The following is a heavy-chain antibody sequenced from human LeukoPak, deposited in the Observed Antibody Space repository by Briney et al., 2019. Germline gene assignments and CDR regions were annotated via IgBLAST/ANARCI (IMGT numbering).Heavy chain of an antibody. CDR3: ARGVTTGNWYFDL. D-gene: IGHD4-17*01. V-gene: IGHV3-66*01. CDR2: IYSGGRT. Sequence: GGSLRLSCAASGFTFSSYEMNWVRQAPGKGLEWVSVIYSGGRTYYADSVKGRFTISRDNSKNTLYLQMNSLRAEDTAVYYCARGVTTGNWYFDLWGRGTLVTVSS. J-gene: IGHJ2*01. CDR1: GFTFSSYE.